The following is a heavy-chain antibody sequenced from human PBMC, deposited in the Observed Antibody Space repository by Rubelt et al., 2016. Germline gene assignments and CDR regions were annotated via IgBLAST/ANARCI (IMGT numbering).Heavy chain of an antibody. Sequence: QLQLQESGPGLVKPSETLSLTCTVSGGSISSSSYYWGWIRQPPGKGLEWIGYIYFSGSTNYNPSLESRVTISVDTSKNQFSLRLSSVTAADTAVYYCARDQIEVRPGFDQWGQGTLVTVSS. D-gene: IGHD6-6*01. CDR3: ARDQIEVRPGFDQ. CDR2: IYFSGST. V-gene: IGHV4-61*05. CDR1: GGSISSSSYY. J-gene: IGHJ4*02.